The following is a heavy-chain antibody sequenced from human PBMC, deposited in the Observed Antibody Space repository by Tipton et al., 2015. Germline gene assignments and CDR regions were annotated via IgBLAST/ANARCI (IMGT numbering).Heavy chain of an antibody. Sequence: LRLSCTVSGDSFRDYYWAWIRQPAGKGLEWIGHIYSSGSSKYNPSLKSRATMSIDTSKNQFSLKLTSATAADTAIYYCGRDRLAVAGIDYWGQGTLVTVSS. CDR1: GDSFRDYY. J-gene: IGHJ4*02. CDR2: IYSSGSS. V-gene: IGHV4-4*07. D-gene: IGHD6-19*01. CDR3: GRDRLAVAGIDY.